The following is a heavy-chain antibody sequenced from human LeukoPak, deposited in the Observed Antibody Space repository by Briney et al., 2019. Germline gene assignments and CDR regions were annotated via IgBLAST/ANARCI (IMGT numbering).Heavy chain of an antibody. D-gene: IGHD3-3*01. J-gene: IGHJ4*02. CDR3: AKWGASGSGFPPCFDS. CDR1: GFTFSSYA. Sequence: GGSLRLSCAASGFTFSSYAMSWVRQAAGKGLEGVSTIGDIGGSTYYADSVKGRFTISRDNSKNTLYLQMNSLRAEDTAVYYCAKWGASGSGFPPCFDSWGQGTLVTVSS. CDR2: IGDIGGST. V-gene: IGHV3-23*01.